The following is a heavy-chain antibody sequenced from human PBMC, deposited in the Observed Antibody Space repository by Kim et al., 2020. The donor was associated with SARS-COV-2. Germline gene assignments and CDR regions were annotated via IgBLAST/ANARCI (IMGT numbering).Heavy chain of an antibody. D-gene: IGHD3-22*01. Sequence: GGSLRLSCAASGFTFSSYGMHWVRQAPGKGLEWVAVIWYDGSNKYYADSVKGRFTISRDNSKNTLYLQMNSLRAEDTAVYYCARDRHAYYYDSSGYYHDYWGQGTLVTVSS. J-gene: IGHJ4*02. CDR3: ARDRHAYYYDSSGYYHDY. CDR2: IWYDGSNK. V-gene: IGHV3-33*01. CDR1: GFTFSSYG.